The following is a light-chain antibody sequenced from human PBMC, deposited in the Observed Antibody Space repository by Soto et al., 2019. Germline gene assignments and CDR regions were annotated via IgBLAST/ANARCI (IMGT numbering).Light chain of an antibody. V-gene: IGKV1-5*01. J-gene: IGKJ1*01. CDR2: DAS. CDR3: QQYNSPPWT. CDR1: QSISSW. Sequence: DIQMTQSPSTLSASVGDRVTITCRASQSISSWLAWYQQKPGKAPKLLIYDASSLESGVPSRFSGSGSGTEFTLTISSLQPDDFATYYYQQYNSPPWTFGQGTKVDIK.